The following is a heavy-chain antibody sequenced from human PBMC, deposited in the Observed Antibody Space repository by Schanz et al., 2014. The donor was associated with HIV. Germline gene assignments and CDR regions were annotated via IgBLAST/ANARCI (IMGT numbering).Heavy chain of an antibody. V-gene: IGHV3-30*18. CDR3: AKPEYDSRGNSQSHFDY. Sequence: QVYLVEYGGGVVQPGRSLRLSCAASGFSFSNFGMHWVRQAPGKGLEWVAVISHNGNNDYYAESVKGRVTISRDNSKNTMYLQMTTLRIDDTAVYYCAKPEYDSRGNSQSHFDYWGQGTLVTVSS. D-gene: IGHD3-22*01. J-gene: IGHJ4*02. CDR2: ISHNGNND. CDR1: GFSFSNFG.